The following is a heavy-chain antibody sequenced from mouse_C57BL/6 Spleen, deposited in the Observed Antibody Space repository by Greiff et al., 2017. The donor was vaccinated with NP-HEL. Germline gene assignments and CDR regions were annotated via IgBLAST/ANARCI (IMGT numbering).Heavy chain of an antibody. CDR2: ISNGGGST. D-gene: IGHD1-1*01. J-gene: IGHJ1*03. V-gene: IGHV5-12*01. CDR3: ARGPLTTVVDWYFDV. Sequence: EVHLVESGGGLVQPGGSLKLSCAASGFTFSDYYMYWVRQTPEKRLEWVAYISNGGGSTYYPDTVKGRFTISRDNAKNTLYLQMSRLKSEDTAMYHCARGPLTTVVDWYFDVWGTGTTVTVAS. CDR1: GFTFSDYY.